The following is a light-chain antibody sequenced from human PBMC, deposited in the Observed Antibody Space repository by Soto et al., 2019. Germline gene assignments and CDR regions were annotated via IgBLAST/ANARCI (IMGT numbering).Light chain of an antibody. V-gene: IGLV2-23*01. J-gene: IGLJ3*02. Sequence: QSALTQPASVSGSPGQSITISCTGTSSVAGNYNFVCWYQQHPGKAPKVIIYEDSTRPSGVSNRISGSKSGNTAYWTISGLQAEDEADYYCCSYAGSSTSWVFGGGTKLTVL. CDR1: SSVAGNYNF. CDR3: CSYAGSSTSWV. CDR2: EDS.